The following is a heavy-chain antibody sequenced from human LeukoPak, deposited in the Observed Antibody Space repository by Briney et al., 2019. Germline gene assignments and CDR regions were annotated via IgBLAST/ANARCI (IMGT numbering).Heavy chain of an antibody. CDR1: GFRFDDYV. CDR3: ARALFAGAFYGMDV. J-gene: IGHJ6*02. Sequence: GGSLRLSCAASGFRFDDYVMHWVRQAPGKGLEWVSGISWNSGSIGYADSVKGRFIISRDNSKNTLYLQMNSLRAEDAAVYYCARALFAGAFYGMDVWGQGTTVTVSS. D-gene: IGHD3-10*01. V-gene: IGHV3-9*01. CDR2: ISWNSGSI.